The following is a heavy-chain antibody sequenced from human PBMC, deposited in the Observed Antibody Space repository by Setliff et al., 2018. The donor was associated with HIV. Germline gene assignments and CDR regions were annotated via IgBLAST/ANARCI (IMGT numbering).Heavy chain of an antibody. CDR2: VSYSGST. J-gene: IGHJ6*03. Sequence: SETLSLTCTVSGGSISSGSYYWSWIRQPAGKGLEWLGYVSYSGSTNYNPSLKSRITIAVDTSKNQFSLKLSSVTAAATAVYYCARGVNPTYYDFWSGNYMRKYYYYYMDVWGKGTTVTVSS. CDR1: GGSISSGSYY. V-gene: IGHV4-61*10. CDR3: ARGVNPTYYDFWSGNYMRKYYYYYMDV. D-gene: IGHD3-3*01.